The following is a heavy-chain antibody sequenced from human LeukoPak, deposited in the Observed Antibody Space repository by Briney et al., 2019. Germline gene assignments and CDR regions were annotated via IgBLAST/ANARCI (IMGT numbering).Heavy chain of an antibody. Sequence: ASVKVSCKASGYTFTGYYMHWVRQAPGQGLEWMGLINPSGSSTSYAQKFQGRLSLTRDMSTSTDYMELSSLKSEDTAVYYCARDNSVGDTAWWFDPWGQGTLVTVSS. CDR3: ARDNSVGDTAWWFDP. D-gene: IGHD1-26*01. CDR1: GYTFTGYY. J-gene: IGHJ5*02. CDR2: INPSGSST. V-gene: IGHV1-46*01.